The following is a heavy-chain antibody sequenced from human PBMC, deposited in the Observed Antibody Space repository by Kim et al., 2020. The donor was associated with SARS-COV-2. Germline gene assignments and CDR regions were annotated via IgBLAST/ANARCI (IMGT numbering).Heavy chain of an antibody. CDR2: ISYDGSNK. D-gene: IGHD6-19*01. CDR1: GFTFSSYG. V-gene: IGHV3-30*03. Sequence: GGSLRLSCAASGFTFSSYGMHWVRQAPGKGLEWVAVISYDGSNKYYADSVKGRFTISRDNSKNTLYLQMNSLRAEDTAVYYCATGGGAVAWGQGTLVTVSS. CDR3: ATGGGAVA. J-gene: IGHJ5*02.